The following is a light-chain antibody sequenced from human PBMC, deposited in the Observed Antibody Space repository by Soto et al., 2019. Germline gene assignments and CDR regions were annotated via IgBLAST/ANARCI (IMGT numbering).Light chain of an antibody. CDR3: GSWDSSLSAYV. CDR2: DHN. V-gene: IGLV1-51*01. CDR1: SPNSGGNS. Sequence: QSVLTQPPSVSAAPGQKVTISCSGSSPNSGGNSVSWYQQPPGTAPKLLIYDHNKRPSGIPDRFSGSKSGTSATLGITGFQTGDEADYYCGSWDSSLSAYVFGTGTKVTVL. J-gene: IGLJ1*01.